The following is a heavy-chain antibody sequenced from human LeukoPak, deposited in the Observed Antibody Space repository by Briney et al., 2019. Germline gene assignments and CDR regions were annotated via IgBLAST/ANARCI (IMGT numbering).Heavy chain of an antibody. CDR1: GFTFSSYG. CDR3: AKGVRGVIRDAFDI. D-gene: IGHD3-10*01. J-gene: IGHJ3*02. Sequence: GGSLRLSCAASGFTFSSYGMHWVRQAQGKGREWVAVIWYDGSNKYYADSVKGRFTISRDNSKNTLYLQMNSLRAEDTAVYYCAKGVRGVIRDAFDIWGQGTMVTVSS. V-gene: IGHV3-33*06. CDR2: IWYDGSNK.